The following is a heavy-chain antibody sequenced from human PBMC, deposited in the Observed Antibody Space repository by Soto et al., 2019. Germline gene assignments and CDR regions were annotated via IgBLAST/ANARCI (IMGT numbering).Heavy chain of an antibody. CDR1: GFTFSSYG. V-gene: IGHV3-30*03. CDR3: AFNYYDSSGYAPWFDP. Sequence: QVQLVESGGGVVQPGRSLRLSCAASGFTFSSYGMHWVRQAPGKGLEWVAVISYDGSNKYYADSVKGRFTISRDNSKNTLYLQMNSLRAEDTAVYYCAFNYYDSSGYAPWFDPWGQGTLVIVSS. CDR2: ISYDGSNK. J-gene: IGHJ5*02. D-gene: IGHD3-22*01.